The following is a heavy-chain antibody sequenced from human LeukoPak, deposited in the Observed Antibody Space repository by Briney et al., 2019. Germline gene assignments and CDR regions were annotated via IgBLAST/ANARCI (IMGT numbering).Heavy chain of an antibody. Sequence: PGRSLRLSCAASGFTFSSYGMHWVRQAPGKGLEWVAVIWYDGSNKYYADSVKGRFTISRDNSKNTLYLQMNSLRAEDTAVYYCARMGATRFYYFDYWGQGTLVTVSS. J-gene: IGHJ4*02. V-gene: IGHV3-33*01. CDR3: ARMGATRFYYFDY. CDR2: IWYDGSNK. CDR1: GFTFSSYG. D-gene: IGHD1-26*01.